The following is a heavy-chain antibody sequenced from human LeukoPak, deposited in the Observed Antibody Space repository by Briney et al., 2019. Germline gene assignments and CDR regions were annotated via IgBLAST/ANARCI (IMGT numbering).Heavy chain of an antibody. CDR1: GFTFSTYA. V-gene: IGHV3-23*01. J-gene: IGHJ6*02. CDR2: ISGIDT. CDR3: ARDRRKYSSSSRYYYYGMDV. D-gene: IGHD6-6*01. Sequence: GGSLRLSCAASGFTFSTYAMNWVRQAPGKGLEWVSTISGIDTFYADSVKGRFTISRDNSKNTLYLQMNSLRAEDTAVYYCARDRRKYSSSSRYYYYGMDVWGQGTTVTVSS.